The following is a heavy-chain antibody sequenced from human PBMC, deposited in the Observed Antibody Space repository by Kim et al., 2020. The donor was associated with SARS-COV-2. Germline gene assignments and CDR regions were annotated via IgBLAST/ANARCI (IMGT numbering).Heavy chain of an antibody. D-gene: IGHD1-1*01. CDR1: GGSISSYY. V-gene: IGHV4-59*13. J-gene: IGHJ5*02. CDR3: ARTERGVNWFDP. Sequence: SETLSLTCTVSGGSISSYYWSWIRQPPGKGLEWIGYIYYSGSTNYNPSLKSRVTISVDTSKNQFSLKLSSVTAADTAVYYCARTERGVNWFDPWGQGTLVTVSS. CDR2: IYYSGST.